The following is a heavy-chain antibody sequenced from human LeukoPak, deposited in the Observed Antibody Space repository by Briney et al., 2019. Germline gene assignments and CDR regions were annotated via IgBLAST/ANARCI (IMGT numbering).Heavy chain of an antibody. D-gene: IGHD3-3*01. J-gene: IGHJ6*03. V-gene: IGHV3-74*01. Sequence: GGPLTLPCAPSGLPQNSYWMHWLRQAPGKGLVWVSRINTDGSSTSYADAVKGRFTISRDNAKNTLYLQMHSLRAEDTAVYYCARARLRFLEWLQDPYYYYMDVWGKGTTVTVSS. CDR1: GLPQNSYW. CDR3: ARARLRFLEWLQDPYYYYMDV. CDR2: INTDGSST.